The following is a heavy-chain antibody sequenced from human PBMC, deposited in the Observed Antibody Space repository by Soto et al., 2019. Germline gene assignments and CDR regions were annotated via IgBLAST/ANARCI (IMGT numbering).Heavy chain of an antibody. CDR3: AKDQVVVAEFCYYYGIDV. Sequence: EVQLLESGGGLVQPGGSLRLSCAASGFTFSSYAMSWVRQAPGKGLEWVSAISGSGGGTYYADSVKGRFTISRDNTKNTPYLQMNRQGAEDTAVYYCAKDQVVVAEFCYYYGIDVGGKGTTVTVSS. V-gene: IGHV3-23*01. CDR1: GFTFSSYA. CDR2: ISGSGGGT. J-gene: IGHJ6*04. D-gene: IGHD2-15*01.